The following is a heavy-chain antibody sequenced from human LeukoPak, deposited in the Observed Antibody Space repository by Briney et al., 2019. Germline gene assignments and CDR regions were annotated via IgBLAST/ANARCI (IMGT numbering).Heavy chain of an antibody. V-gene: IGHV4-34*01. CDR2: FNHSGST. CDR3: ARRYSSSWHDDY. Sequence: PSETLSLTCAVYGGSFSGYYWSWIRQPPGKGLEWIGEFNHSGSTKYNPSLKSRVTISVDTSKNQFSLKLSSVTAADTAVYYCARRYSSSWHDDYWGQGTLVTVSS. J-gene: IGHJ4*02. D-gene: IGHD6-13*01. CDR1: GGSFSGYY.